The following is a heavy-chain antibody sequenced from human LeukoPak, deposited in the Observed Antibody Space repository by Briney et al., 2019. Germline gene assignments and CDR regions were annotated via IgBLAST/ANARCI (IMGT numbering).Heavy chain of an antibody. D-gene: IGHD2-21*02. CDR3: ASSMTVTSSSRVTYFYHYMAV. CDR2: VIPILGSS. V-gene: IGHV1-69*16. J-gene: IGHJ6*03. Sequence: SVTVSCKAYGGTLTKNSVTWVRQAPGQGLEWMGGVIPILGSSKYAPKFKGRVTITTDDSTNPAYMEMSGLMPEDTAIYYCASSMTVTSSSRVTYFYHYMAVWGRGTTVIVSS. CDR1: GGTLTKNS.